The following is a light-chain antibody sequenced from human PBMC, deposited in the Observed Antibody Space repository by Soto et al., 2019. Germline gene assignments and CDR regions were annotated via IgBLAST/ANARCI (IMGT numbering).Light chain of an antibody. V-gene: IGLV2-14*01. CDR2: EVS. CDR3: SSYTRSSTRV. J-gene: IGLJ3*02. CDR1: SSDVGGYNY. Sequence: QSALTQPASVSGCPGQSITISCTGTSSDVGGYNYVSWYQQHPGKAPKLMIYEVSNRPSGVSNRFSGSKSGNTASLTISGLQAEDEADYYCSSYTRSSTRVFGGGTKVTVL.